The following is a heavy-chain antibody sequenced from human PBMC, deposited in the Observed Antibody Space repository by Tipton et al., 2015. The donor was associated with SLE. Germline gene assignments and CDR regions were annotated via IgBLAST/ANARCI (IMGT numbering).Heavy chain of an antibody. CDR3: ARATGSYPHYYYYYGMDV. CDR2: IYYSGST. CDR1: GGSISSGSYY. Sequence: TLSLTCTVSGGSISSGSYYWSWIRQPPGKGLEWIGYIYYSGSTNYNPSLKSRVTISVDTSKNQFSLKLSSVTAADTAVYYCARATGSYPHYYYYYGMDVWGQGTTVTVSS. J-gene: IGHJ6*02. D-gene: IGHD3-16*02. V-gene: IGHV4-61*01.